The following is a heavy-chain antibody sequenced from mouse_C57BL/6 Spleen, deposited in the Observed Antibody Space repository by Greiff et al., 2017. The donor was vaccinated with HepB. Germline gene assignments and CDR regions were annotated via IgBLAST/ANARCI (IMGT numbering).Heavy chain of an antibody. CDR1: GFTFSDYY. D-gene: IGHD2-2*01. CDR2: INYDGSST. Sequence: EVQRVESEGGLVQPGSSMKLSCTASGFTFSDYYMAWVRQVPEKGLEWVANINYDGSSTYYLDSLKSRFIISRDNAKNILYLQMSSLKSEDTATYYCARGGYYGYFDVWGTGTTVTVSS. CDR3: ARGGYYGYFDV. J-gene: IGHJ1*03. V-gene: IGHV5-16*01.